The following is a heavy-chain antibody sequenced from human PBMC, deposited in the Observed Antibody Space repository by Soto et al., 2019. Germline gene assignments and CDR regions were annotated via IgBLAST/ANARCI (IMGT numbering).Heavy chain of an antibody. CDR3: ARCSLELNWFDP. Sequence: SETLSLTCTVSGGSISSGGYYWSWIRQHPGKGLEWIGYIYYSGSTYYNPSLKSRVTISVDTSKNQFSLKLSSVTAADTAVYYCARCSLELNWFDPWGQGTLVTVSS. CDR1: GGSISSGGYY. J-gene: IGHJ5*02. V-gene: IGHV4-31*03. CDR2: IYYSGST. D-gene: IGHD1-7*01.